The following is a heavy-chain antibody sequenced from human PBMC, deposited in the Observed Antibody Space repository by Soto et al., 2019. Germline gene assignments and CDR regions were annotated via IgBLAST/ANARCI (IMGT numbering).Heavy chain of an antibody. D-gene: IGHD2-21*02. CDR1: VGSFGWYY. CDR3: ARSGLVGTFFDF. CDR2: INHSGSS. V-gene: IGHV4-34*01. J-gene: IGHJ4*02. Sequence: SEPLSLACGVYVGSFGWYYLSWIRQSPGKGLEWIGEINHSGSSNYNPSLKSRLTISEDTSKNQFSLKLTSVTAADTAVYYCARSGLVGTFFDFWGPGTLVTVSS.